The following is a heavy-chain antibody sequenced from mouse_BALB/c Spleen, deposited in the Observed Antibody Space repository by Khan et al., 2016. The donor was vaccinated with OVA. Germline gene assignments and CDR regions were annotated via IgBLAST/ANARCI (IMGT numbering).Heavy chain of an antibody. D-gene: IGHD3-1*01. V-gene: IGHV3-6*02. CDR1: GYSITSGYF. CDR3: ARGGSSGPAWFAY. J-gene: IGHJ3*01. CDR2: IRYAGNS. Sequence: EVQLQESGPGLVKPSQSLSLTCSVTGYSITSGYFWNWIRQFPGNKLEWMGYIRYAGNSTYNPSLKNRISITRDTSKNQFFLKLNSVTPEDTATYYSARGGSSGPAWFAYWGQGTLVTVSA.